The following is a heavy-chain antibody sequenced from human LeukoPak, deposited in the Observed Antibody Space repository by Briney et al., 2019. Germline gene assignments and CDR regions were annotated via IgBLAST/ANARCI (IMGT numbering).Heavy chain of an antibody. CDR1: IFTFSSYW. CDR2: IKQDGSEK. D-gene: IGHD1-26*01. J-gene: IGHJ6*02. Sequence: PGGSLRLSCAASIFTFSSYWMSWVRQAPGKGLEWVANIKQDGSEKYYVDSVKGQFTISRDNAKNSLYLQMNSLRAEDTAVYYCARDRYRGMYGWGQGTTVTVSS. V-gene: IGHV3-7*05. CDR3: ARDRYRGMYG.